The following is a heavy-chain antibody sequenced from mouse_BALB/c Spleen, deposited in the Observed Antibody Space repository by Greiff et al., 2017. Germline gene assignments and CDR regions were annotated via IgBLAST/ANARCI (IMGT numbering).Heavy chain of an antibody. CDR2: IDPANGNT. CDR1: GFNIKDTY. V-gene: IGHV14-3*02. D-gene: IGHD1-1*01. CDR3: ARVYYYAAMDY. Sequence: VQLKESGAELVKPGASVKLSCTASGFNIKDTYMHWVKQRPEQGLEWIGRIDPANGNTKYDPKFQGKATITADTSSNTAYLQLSSLTSEDTAVYYCARVYYYAAMDYWGQGTSVTVSS. J-gene: IGHJ4*01.